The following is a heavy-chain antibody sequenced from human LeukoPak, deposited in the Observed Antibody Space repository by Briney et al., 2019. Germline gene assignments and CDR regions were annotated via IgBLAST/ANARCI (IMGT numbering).Heavy chain of an antibody. CDR1: GYSFTSYW. CDR3: ARPYYYGSGSDFVGPAFDI. Sequence: GESLKISCKGSGYSFTSYWIGWVRQMPGKGLEWMGIIYPGDSDTRYSPSFQGQVTISADKSISTAYLQWSSLKASDTAMYYCARPYYYGSGSDFVGPAFDIWGQGTMVTVSS. CDR2: IYPGDSDT. J-gene: IGHJ3*02. V-gene: IGHV5-51*01. D-gene: IGHD3-10*01.